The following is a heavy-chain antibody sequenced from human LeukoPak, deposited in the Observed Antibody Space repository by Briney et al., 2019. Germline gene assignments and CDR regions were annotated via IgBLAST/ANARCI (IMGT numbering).Heavy chain of an antibody. V-gene: IGHV3-74*01. J-gene: IGHJ4*02. CDR1: GFTFSSYW. CDR3: ARGGYDYVWGSYRYHRDY. D-gene: IGHD3-16*02. Sequence: GASLRLSCAAAGFTFSSYWMHWVRQAPGKGLVWVSRINSDGSSTSYADSVKGRFTISRENAKNTVYLQMNSLRAADTAVYYCARGGYDYVWGSYRYHRDYCGQGTLVTVSS. CDR2: INSDGSST.